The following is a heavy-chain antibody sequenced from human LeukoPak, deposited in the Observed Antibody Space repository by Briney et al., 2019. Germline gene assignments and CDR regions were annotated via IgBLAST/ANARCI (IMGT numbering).Heavy chain of an antibody. CDR3: ARVSELRFLEWLYRY. Sequence: GGSLRLSCAASGFTFSSYWMSWVRQAPGKGLEWVANIKQDGSEKYYVDSVKGRFTISRDNDKNSLYLQMNSLRAEDTAVYYCARVSELRFLEWLYRYWGQGTLVTVSS. CDR2: IKQDGSEK. D-gene: IGHD3-3*01. V-gene: IGHV3-7*01. CDR1: GFTFSSYW. J-gene: IGHJ4*02.